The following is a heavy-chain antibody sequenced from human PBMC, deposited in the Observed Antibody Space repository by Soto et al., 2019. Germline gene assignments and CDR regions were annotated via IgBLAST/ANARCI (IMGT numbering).Heavy chain of an antibody. CDR3: GTSYVSGFDP. Sequence: SVKVSCKASVYTFTSYCISWVRQAPGQGLECMGWISVYNGNTDYAQKFQGRVTMTPDTSTSTAYMEPRSLRYDDTAVYYCGTSYVSGFDPWGQGTLVTV. CDR1: VYTFTSYC. V-gene: IGHV1-18*04. J-gene: IGHJ5*02. CDR2: ISVYNGNT. D-gene: IGHD3-16*01.